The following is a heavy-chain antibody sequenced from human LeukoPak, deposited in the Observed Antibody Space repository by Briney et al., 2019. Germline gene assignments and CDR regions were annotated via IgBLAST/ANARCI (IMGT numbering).Heavy chain of an antibody. CDR1: GFTFSSYG. CDR3: ARAPELEQDY. J-gene: IGHJ4*02. D-gene: IGHD1/OR15-1a*01. Sequence: GGSLRLSCAASGFTFSSYGMHWVRQAPGKGLEWVAFIRYDGSNKYYADSVKGRFTISRDNSKNTLYLQMNSLRAEDTAVYYCARAPELEQDYWGQGTLVTVSS. V-gene: IGHV3-30*02. CDR2: IRYDGSNK.